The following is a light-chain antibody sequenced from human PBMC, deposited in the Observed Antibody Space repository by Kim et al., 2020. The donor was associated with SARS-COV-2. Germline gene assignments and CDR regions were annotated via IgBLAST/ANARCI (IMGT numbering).Light chain of an antibody. CDR3: QQYNSYST. CDR1: QSISDW. J-gene: IGKJ1*01. Sequence: DIQMTQSPSTLSASVGDRVTITCRASQSISDWLAWYQQKPGKAPKLLIYNASSLESEVPSRFSGSGSGTEFTLTINSLQPDDFATYYCQQYNSYSTFGQGTKVDIK. CDR2: NAS. V-gene: IGKV1-5*03.